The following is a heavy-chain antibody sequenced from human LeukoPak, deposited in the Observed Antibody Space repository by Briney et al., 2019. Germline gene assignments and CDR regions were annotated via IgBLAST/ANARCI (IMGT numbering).Heavy chain of an antibody. CDR3: ARALDSSSRRDAFDI. CDR1: GGSIRSGGYY. D-gene: IGHD6-13*01. Sequence: AQTLSLTCTVSGGSIRSGGYYWSWLRQHPEKGLEWIGYIYYSGSTYYNPSLKSRVTISVDTSKNQFSLKLSSVTAADTAVYYCARALDSSSRRDAFDIWGQGTMVTVSS. CDR2: IYYSGST. V-gene: IGHV4-31*03. J-gene: IGHJ3*02.